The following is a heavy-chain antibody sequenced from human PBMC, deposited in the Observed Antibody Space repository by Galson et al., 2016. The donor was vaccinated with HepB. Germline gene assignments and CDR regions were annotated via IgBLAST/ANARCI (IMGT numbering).Heavy chain of an antibody. CDR3: ARRDAGSGYNFFYYYGMDV. V-gene: IGHV3-11*06. J-gene: IGHJ6*02. CDR2: ISSTNTYT. CDR1: GFTFSDYY. D-gene: IGHD3-22*01. Sequence: SLRLSCAASGFTFSDYYMTWIRQAPGKGLEWVSYISSTNTYTNHADSVKGRFTVSRDNAENSLYLQMNSLRAEDTAVYYCARRDAGSGYNFFYYYGMDVWGQGTTVTVSS.